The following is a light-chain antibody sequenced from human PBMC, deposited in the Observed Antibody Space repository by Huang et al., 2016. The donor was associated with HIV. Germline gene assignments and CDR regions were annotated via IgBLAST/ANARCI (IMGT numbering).Light chain of an antibody. V-gene: IGKV2-28*01. CDR3: LQALQTPQVT. CDR1: QSLLHTNGYNY. J-gene: IGKJ4*01. CDR2: LGS. Sequence: DIVMTQSPLSLPVTPGEPASISCRSSQSLLHTNGYNYLDWYLQKPGQSPQLLIYLGSNRVSGVPDRFSGSGSGTDFTLKISKVEPEDVGVYYCLQALQTPQVTFGGGTKVEI.